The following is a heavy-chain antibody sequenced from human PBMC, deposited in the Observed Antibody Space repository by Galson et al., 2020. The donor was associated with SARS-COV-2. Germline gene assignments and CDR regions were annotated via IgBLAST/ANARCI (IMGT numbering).Heavy chain of an antibody. Sequence: ASVKVSCKASGYTFSIYYIHWVRQAPGQGLEWLGIINPTGGSTTYAPKFLGRVTMARDKSTSTVIMELSSLRSEDTAVYYCARDLEINHYHSSGLNYWGQGTRVTVSS. CDR2: INPTGGST. D-gene: IGHD3-22*01. CDR1: GYTFSIYY. CDR3: ARDLEINHYHSSGLNY. J-gene: IGHJ4*02. V-gene: IGHV1-46*01.